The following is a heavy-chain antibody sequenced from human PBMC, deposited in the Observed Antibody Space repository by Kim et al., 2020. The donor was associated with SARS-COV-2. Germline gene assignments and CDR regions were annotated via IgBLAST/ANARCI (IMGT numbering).Heavy chain of an antibody. Sequence: GGSLRLSCAASGFTFSSYGMHWVRQAPGKGLEWVAVISYDGSNKYYADSVKGRFTISRDNSKNTLYLQMNSLRAEDTAVYYCAKDSAYYDILTGYFWGSRGDYYYYGMDVWGQGTTVTVSS. J-gene: IGHJ6*02. CDR2: ISYDGSNK. CDR3: AKDSAYYDILTGYFWGSRGDYYYYGMDV. V-gene: IGHV3-30*18. D-gene: IGHD3-9*01. CDR1: GFTFSSYG.